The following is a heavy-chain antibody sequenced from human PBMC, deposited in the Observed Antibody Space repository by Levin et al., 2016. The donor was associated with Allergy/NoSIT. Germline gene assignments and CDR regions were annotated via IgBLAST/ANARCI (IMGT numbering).Heavy chain of an antibody. D-gene: IGHD1-26*01. CDR3: ARAVVGATGGSDY. J-gene: IGHJ4*02. Sequence: VRQMPGKGLEWMGIINPSGGSTSYAQKFQGRVTMTRDTSTSTVYMELSSLRSEDTAVYYCARAVVGATGGSDYWGQGTLVTVSS. CDR2: INPSGGST. V-gene: IGHV1-46*01.